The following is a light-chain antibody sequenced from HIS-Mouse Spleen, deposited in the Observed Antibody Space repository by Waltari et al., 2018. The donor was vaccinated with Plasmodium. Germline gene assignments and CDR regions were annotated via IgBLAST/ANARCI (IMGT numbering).Light chain of an antibody. Sequence: EIVLTQSPATLSLSPGERATLSRRASQSVSSYLAWYQQKPGQAPRLLIYDASNRATGIPARFSGSGSGTDFTLTISSLGPEDFAVYYCQQRSNWPRVLTFGGGTKVEIK. J-gene: IGKJ4*01. CDR3: QQRSNWPRVLT. V-gene: IGKV3-11*01. CDR2: DAS. CDR1: QSVSSY.